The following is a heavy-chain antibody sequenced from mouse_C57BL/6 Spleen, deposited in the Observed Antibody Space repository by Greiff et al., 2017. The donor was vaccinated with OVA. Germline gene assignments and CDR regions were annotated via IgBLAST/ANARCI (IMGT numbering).Heavy chain of an antibody. CDR2: IHPNSGST. CDR3: ARYSIYYGNYGDYYAMDY. CDR1: GYTFTSYW. J-gene: IGHJ4*01. V-gene: IGHV1-64*01. Sequence: VQLQQPGAELVKPGASVKLSCKASGYTFTSYWLHWVKQRPGQGLEWIGMIHPNSGSTNYNEKFKSKATLTVDKSSSPAYMQLSSLTSEDSAVYYCARYSIYYGNYGDYYAMDYWGQGTSVTVSS. D-gene: IGHD2-1*01.